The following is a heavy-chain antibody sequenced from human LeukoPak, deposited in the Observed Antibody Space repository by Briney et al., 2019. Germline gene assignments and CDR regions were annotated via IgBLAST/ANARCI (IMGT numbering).Heavy chain of an antibody. CDR1: GYAFSSYD. V-gene: IGHV3-23*01. Sequence: GGSLRLSCAVSGYAFSSYDMSWVRQPPGKGREWVSAISGSGGSTYYAESVKGRLTISRDNSKHTLYLQMNSLRAEDTAVYYCAKQALYCSSTSCYIFRTWGQGTLFTVSS. CDR3: AKQALYCSSTSCYIFRT. D-gene: IGHD2-2*02. J-gene: IGHJ4*02. CDR2: ISGSGGST.